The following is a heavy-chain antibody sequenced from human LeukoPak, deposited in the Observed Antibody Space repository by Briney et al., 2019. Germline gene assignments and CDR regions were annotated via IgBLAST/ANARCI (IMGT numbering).Heavy chain of an antibody. CDR3: ARTLDYGERAFDI. CDR2: INWNGGST. CDR1: GFTFDDYG. Sequence: RPGGSLRLSCTASGFTFDDYGMSWVRQAPGKGLEWVSGINWNGGSTGYADSVKGRFTISRDNAKNSLYLQMNSLRAEDTALYHCARTLDYGERAFDIWGQGTMVTVSS. J-gene: IGHJ3*02. D-gene: IGHD4-17*01. V-gene: IGHV3-20*01.